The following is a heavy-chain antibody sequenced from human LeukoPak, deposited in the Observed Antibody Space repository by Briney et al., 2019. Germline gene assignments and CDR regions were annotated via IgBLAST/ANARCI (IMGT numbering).Heavy chain of an antibody. CDR3: ARAAGIAAPGTRFDYFDS. CDR2: IWPHGNDE. J-gene: IGHJ4*02. CDR1: GFTFSNYG. D-gene: IGHD6-13*01. Sequence: PGGSMRLSCAASGFTFSNYGMHWVRQAPGKGLEWVAFIWPHGNDEDYADSVRGRFTISRDNSKNTLYAQMSSLRVEDTAVYYCARAAGIAAPGTRFDYFDSWGQGTPVTVSS. V-gene: IGHV3-30*02.